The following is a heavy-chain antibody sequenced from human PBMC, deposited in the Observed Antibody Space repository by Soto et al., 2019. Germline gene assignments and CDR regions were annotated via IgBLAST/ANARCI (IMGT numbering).Heavy chain of an antibody. CDR3: AKEMVRSSGWYGHDY. D-gene: IGHD6-19*01. CDR2: ISGSGGST. V-gene: IGHV3-23*01. CDR1: GFTFSSYA. J-gene: IGHJ4*02. Sequence: GGSLRLSCAASGFTFSSYAMSWVRQAPGKGLEWVSAISGSGGSTYYADSVKGRFTISRDNSKNTLYLQMNSLRAEDTAVYYCAKEMVRSSGWYGHDYWGQGTLVTVPQ.